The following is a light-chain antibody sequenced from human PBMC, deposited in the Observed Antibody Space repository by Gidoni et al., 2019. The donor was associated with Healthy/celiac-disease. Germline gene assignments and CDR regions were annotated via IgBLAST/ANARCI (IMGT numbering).Light chain of an antibody. J-gene: IGKJ2*01. Sequence: DIQMTQSPSTLSASVGDRVTMTCRASQSISSWLAWYQQKPGKAPKLLIYKASSLESGVPSRFSGSGSGTEFTLTISSLQPDDFATYYCQQYNSYLYTFGQGTKLDIK. CDR2: KAS. CDR3: QQYNSYLYT. CDR1: QSISSW. V-gene: IGKV1-5*03.